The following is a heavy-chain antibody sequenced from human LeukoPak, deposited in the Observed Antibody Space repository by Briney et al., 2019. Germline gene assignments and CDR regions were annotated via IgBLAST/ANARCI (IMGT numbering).Heavy chain of an antibody. D-gene: IGHD5-12*01. CDR2: MNPNSGNT. J-gene: IGHJ6*03. Sequence: ASVKVSCKASGYTFTSYDINWVRQATGQGLEWMGWMNPNSGNTGYAQKFQGRVTITRNTSISTAYMELSSLRSEDTAVYYCARVNSGYDKYYYYYYMDVWGEGTTVTVSS. CDR3: ARVNSGYDKYYYYYYMDV. CDR1: GYTFTSYD. V-gene: IGHV1-8*03.